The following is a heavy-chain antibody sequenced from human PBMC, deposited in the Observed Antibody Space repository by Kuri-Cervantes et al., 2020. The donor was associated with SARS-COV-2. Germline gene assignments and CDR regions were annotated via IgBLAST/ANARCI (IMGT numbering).Heavy chain of an antibody. CDR1: GFTFSSYA. J-gene: IGHJ4*03. D-gene: IGHD3-22*01. V-gene: IGHV3-23*01. CDR3: VKVGTIVVAVITTYVDY. CDR2: ISGSGGST. Sequence: GESLKISCAAPGFTFSSYAMSWVRQAPGKGLEWVSAISGSGGSTYYADSAKGRFTISRDNSKNTLYLQMNSRRAEDTAAYYCVKVGTIVVAVITTYVDYWGQGTLVTVSS.